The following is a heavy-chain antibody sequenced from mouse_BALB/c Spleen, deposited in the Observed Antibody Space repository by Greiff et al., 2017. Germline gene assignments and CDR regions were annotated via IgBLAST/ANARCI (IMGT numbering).Heavy chain of an antibody. CDR1: GYSFTSYW. D-gene: IGHD2-14*01. V-gene: IGHV1-5*01. Sequence: EVQLQQSGTVLARPGASVKMSCKASGYSFTSYWMHWVKQRPGQGLEWIGAIYPGNSDTSYNQKFKGKAKLTAVTSASTAYMELSSLTNEDSAVYYCTRRDYYRYDEGYAMDYWGQGTSVTVSS. J-gene: IGHJ4*01. CDR3: TRRDYYRYDEGYAMDY. CDR2: IYPGNSDT.